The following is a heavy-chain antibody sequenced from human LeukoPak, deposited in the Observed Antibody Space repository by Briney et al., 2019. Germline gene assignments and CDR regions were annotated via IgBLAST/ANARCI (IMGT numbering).Heavy chain of an antibody. CDR3: ATARGAGVGITALDAFDI. D-gene: IGHD1-14*01. CDR2: FDPEDGET. V-gene: IGHV1-24*01. CDR1: GYTLTELS. J-gene: IGHJ3*02. Sequence: ASVKVSCKVSGYTLTELSMHWVRQAPGKGLEWMGGFDPEDGETIYAQKFQGRVTMTEDTSTDTAYMELSSLGSEDTAVYYCATARGAGVGITALDAFDIWGQGTMVTVSS.